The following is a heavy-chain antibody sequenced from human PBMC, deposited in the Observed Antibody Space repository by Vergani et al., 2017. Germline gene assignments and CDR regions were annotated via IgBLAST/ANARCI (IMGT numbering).Heavy chain of an antibody. Sequence: QVQLQESGPGLVKPSQTLSLTCTVSGGSISSGSYYWSWIRQPAGKGLEWIGRIYTSGSTNYNPSLKSRVTMSVDTSKNQFSLKLSSVTAADTAVYYCARDYPVAGVSVWFDPWGQGTLVTVSS. CDR1: GGSISSGSYY. J-gene: IGHJ5*02. CDR3: ARDYPVAGVSVWFDP. V-gene: IGHV4-61*02. D-gene: IGHD6-19*01. CDR2: IYTSGST.